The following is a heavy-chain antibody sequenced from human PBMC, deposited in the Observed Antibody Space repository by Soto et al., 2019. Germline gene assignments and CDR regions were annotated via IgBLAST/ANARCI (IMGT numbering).Heavy chain of an antibody. D-gene: IGHD6-19*01. CDR3: ARAQWLVDNNWFDP. J-gene: IGHJ5*02. CDR2: FFFSGST. Sequence: SETLSLTCTVSGGSISSSSYYWGWIRQPPGKGLEWIGIFFFSGSTYYNPSLKIRVTISVDTSKNQFSLKLSSVTASDTAMYYCARAQWLVDNNWFDPWGQGTLVTVSS. V-gene: IGHV4-39*07. CDR1: GGSISSSSYY.